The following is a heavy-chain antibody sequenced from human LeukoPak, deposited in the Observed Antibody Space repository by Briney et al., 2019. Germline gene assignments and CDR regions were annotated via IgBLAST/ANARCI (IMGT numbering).Heavy chain of an antibody. V-gene: IGHV1-69*13. D-gene: IGHD2-2*01. CDR1: GGTFSSYA. CDR3: TAQDIVVVPAAAYYYYGMDV. J-gene: IGHJ6*02. Sequence: SVKVSCKASGGTFSSYAISWVRQAPGQGLEWMGGIIPIFGTANYAQKFQGRVTITADESTSTAYMELSSLRSEDTAVYYCTAQDIVVVPAAAYYYYGMDVWGQGTTVTVSS. CDR2: IIPIFGTA.